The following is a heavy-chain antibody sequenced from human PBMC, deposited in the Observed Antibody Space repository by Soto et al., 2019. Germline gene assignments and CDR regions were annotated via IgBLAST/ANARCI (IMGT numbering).Heavy chain of an antibody. CDR2: IWYDGSNK. CDR1: GFTFSSYG. D-gene: IGHD2-2*01. J-gene: IGHJ6*03. V-gene: IGHV3-33*01. Sequence: GGSLRLSCAASGFTFSSYGMHWVRQAPGKGLEWVAVIWYDGSNKNYADSVKGRFTISRDNSKNTLYLQMNSLRAEDTAVYYCARDRGSTSPWGYYYYYMDVWGKGTTVTVSS. CDR3: ARDRGSTSPWGYYYYYMDV.